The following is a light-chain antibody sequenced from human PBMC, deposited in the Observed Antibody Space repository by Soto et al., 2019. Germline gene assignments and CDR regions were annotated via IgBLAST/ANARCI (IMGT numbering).Light chain of an antibody. CDR2: GAS. CDR3: QQYNNWPMYT. CDR1: QSVSSN. J-gene: IGKJ5*01. V-gene: IGKV3-15*01. Sequence: EIVMTQSPATLSVSPMERATLSSMASQSVSSNLAWYQQKPGQAPRLLIYGASTRATGIPARFSGSGSGTEFTLTISSLQSEDFAVYYCQQYNNWPMYTFGQGTRLEI.